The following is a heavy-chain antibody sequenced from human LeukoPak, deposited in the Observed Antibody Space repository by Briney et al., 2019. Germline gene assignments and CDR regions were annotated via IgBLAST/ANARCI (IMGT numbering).Heavy chain of an antibody. CDR1: GGSMSSGDYY. CDR2: IYNSGTA. CDR3: ARGLYYYGMDV. V-gene: IGHV4-30-4*01. Sequence: SETLSLTCSVSGGSMSSGDYYWSWLRQPPGKGLEWIGYIYNSGTAYYNPSLKSRVTLSVDPSKNQFSLKLSSVTVADTAVYSCARGLYYYGMDVWGQGITVTVSS. J-gene: IGHJ6*02.